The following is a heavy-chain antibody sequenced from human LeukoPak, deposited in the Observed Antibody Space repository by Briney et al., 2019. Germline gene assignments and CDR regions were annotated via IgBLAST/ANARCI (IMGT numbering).Heavy chain of an antibody. J-gene: IGHJ4*02. CDR2: IYYSGST. CDR3: AREVVAAAEVDY. CDR1: GGSISSYY. Sequence: PSETLSLTCTVSGGSISSYYWSWIRQPPGKGLEWIGYIYYSGSTSYNPSLKGRVTISIDTSKNQFSLKLSSVTAADTAVYYCAREVVAAAEVDYWGQGTLVTVSS. V-gene: IGHV4-59*12. D-gene: IGHD6-13*01.